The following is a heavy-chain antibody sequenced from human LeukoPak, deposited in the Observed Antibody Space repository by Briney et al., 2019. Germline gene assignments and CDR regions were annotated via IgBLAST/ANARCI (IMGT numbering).Heavy chain of an antibody. CDR2: IITIFGTA. J-gene: IGHJ6*02. CDR3: ASEAPIRYCSGGSCSDYYGMDV. CDR1: GGTFSSYA. Sequence: LVASVKVSCKASGGTFSSYAISWVRQAPGQGLEWMGGIITIFGTANYAQKFQGRVTITADESTSAAYMELSSLRSEDTAVYYCASEAPIRYCSGGSCSDYYGMDVWGQGTTVTVSS. D-gene: IGHD2-15*01. V-gene: IGHV1-69*01.